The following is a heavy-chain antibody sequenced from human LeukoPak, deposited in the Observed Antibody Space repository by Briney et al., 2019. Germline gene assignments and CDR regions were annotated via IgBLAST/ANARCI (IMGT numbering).Heavy chain of an antibody. J-gene: IGHJ4*02. Sequence: SWIRQHPGKGLEWIGYIYYSGGTYYSPSLKSRATISVDTSKNQFSLKLSSVTAADTAVYYCARGGSGYNYFDFWGQGTLVTVSS. V-gene: IGHV4-31*02. CDR3: ARGGSGYNYFDF. D-gene: IGHD5-24*01. CDR2: IYYSGGT.